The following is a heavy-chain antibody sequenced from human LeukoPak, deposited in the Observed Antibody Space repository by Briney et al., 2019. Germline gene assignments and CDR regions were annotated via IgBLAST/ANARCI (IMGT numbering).Heavy chain of an antibody. CDR1: GSTFSRHG. D-gene: IGHD6-13*01. Sequence: GGSLRLSCAASGSTFSRHGMHWVRQAPGKGLEWVAVISYDGSNKHYADSVKGRFTISRENAKNSLYLQMNSLRAGDTAVYYCARAAYSSTWYSRYFDLWGRGTLVTVSS. V-gene: IGHV3-30*03. CDR2: ISYDGSNK. J-gene: IGHJ2*01. CDR3: ARAAYSSTWYSRYFDL.